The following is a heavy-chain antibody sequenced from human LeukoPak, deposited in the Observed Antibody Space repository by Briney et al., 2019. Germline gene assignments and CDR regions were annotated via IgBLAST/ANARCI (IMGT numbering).Heavy chain of an antibody. D-gene: IGHD3-10*01. CDR3: ARDLTMVRGVSYYYYGMDV. CDR1: GGSISSYY. Sequence: TSETLSLTCTVSGGSISSYYWSWIRQPPGKGLEWIANIYYSGSTNYNPSLKSRVTISVDTSKNQFSLKLSSVTAADTAVYYCARDLTMVRGVSYYYYGMDVWGQGTTVTVSS. CDR2: IYYSGST. J-gene: IGHJ6*02. V-gene: IGHV4-59*01.